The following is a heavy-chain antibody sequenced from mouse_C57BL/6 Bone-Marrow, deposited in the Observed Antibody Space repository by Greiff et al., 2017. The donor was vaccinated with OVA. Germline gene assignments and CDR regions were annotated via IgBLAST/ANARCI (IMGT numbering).Heavy chain of an antibody. J-gene: IGHJ3*01. Sequence: EVQVVESGGGLVKPGGSLKLSCAASGFTFSSYTMSWVRQTPEKRLEWVATISGGGGNTYYPDSVKGRFTISRDNAKNTLYLQMSSLRSEDTALYYCARHSLQAWFAYWGQGTLVTVSA. CDR1: GFTFSSYT. V-gene: IGHV5-9*01. D-gene: IGHD3-2*02. CDR2: ISGGGGNT. CDR3: ARHSLQAWFAY.